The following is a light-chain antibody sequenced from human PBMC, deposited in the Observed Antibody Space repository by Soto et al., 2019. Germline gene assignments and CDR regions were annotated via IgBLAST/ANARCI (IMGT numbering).Light chain of an antibody. CDR3: QQYNNWPRT. V-gene: IGKV3-15*01. CDR2: GAS. CDR1: QNVSRN. Sequence: EMVMTQSPATLSVSPGERATLSCRASQNVSRNLAWYQQKLGQAPRVLIYGASTRATGIPDRFSGSGSGTEFTLTISSLQSEDFVIYYCQQYNNWPRTFGQGTKVEI. J-gene: IGKJ1*01.